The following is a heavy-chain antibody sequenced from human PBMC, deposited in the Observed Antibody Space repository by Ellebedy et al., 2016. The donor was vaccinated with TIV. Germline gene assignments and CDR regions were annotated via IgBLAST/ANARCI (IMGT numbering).Heavy chain of an antibody. J-gene: IGHJ4*02. CDR3: ARGIRMPSDY. V-gene: IGHV1-8*01. Sequence: AASVKVSCKASGYTFTSYDINWARQATGQGLEWMGWMNPDSGNTAYAQTFQGRVSMTRNTSISTAYLELSNLRSDDTAVYYCARGIRMPSDYWGQGTLVTVSS. CDR1: GYTFTSYD. D-gene: IGHD2-15*01. CDR2: MNPDSGNT.